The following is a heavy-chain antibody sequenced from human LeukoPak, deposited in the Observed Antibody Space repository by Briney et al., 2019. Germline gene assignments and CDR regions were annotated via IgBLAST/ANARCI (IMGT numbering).Heavy chain of an antibody. V-gene: IGHV4-38-2*02. Sequence: TETLSLTCAVSGFSVSTIHYYWGWVRQSPGKGLEWIASIDHGGGIHCIPSLQSRLTISRDTSNNHFSLRLSPVTAADTAVYYCARDSGNWNIDYWGRGILVTVSS. CDR2: IDHGGGI. CDR1: GFSVSTIHYY. D-gene: IGHD1/OR15-1a*01. CDR3: ARDSGNWNIDY. J-gene: IGHJ4*02.